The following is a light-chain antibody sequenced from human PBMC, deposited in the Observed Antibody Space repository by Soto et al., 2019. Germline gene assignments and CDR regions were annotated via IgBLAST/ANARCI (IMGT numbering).Light chain of an antibody. V-gene: IGLV2-14*03. CDR3: SSYRTISTLVV. CDR1: GGDVGGYNY. Sequence: QSVLTQPASVSGSPGQSITISCTGTGGDVGGYNYVSWYQQHPGKAPSLLIYDVHNRPSGVSNRFSGSKSGNTASLTISGLQAEDEAEYFCSSYRTISTLVVFVGGTKVTVL. J-gene: IGLJ2*01. CDR2: DVH.